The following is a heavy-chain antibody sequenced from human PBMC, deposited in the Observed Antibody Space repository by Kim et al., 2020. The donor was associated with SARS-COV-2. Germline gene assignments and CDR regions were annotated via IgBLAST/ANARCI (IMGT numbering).Heavy chain of an antibody. V-gene: IGHV1-69*13. CDR1: GDTFLSNA. CDR3: ARGSLYGSGTYSNDF. J-gene: IGHJ4*02. D-gene: IGHD3-10*01. CDR2: VITVFGTP. Sequence: SVKVSCKASGDTFLSNAISWVRQAPGQGLQWMGGVITVFGTPTYAQNFHDRLTITADESTHTAYMELSNLKSDDTAVYYCARGSLYGSGTYSNDFWGQGPLVTVSS.